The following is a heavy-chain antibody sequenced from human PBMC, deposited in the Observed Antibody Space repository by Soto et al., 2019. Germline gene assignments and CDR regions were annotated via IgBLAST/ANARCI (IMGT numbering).Heavy chain of an antibody. CDR2: IYHTGST. D-gene: IGHD7-27*01. Sequence: QVQLQESGPEVVKPSQTLSLTCSVSGGSISIVGHYWTWIRQPPGKGLEWIGSIYHTGSTYSSKSLRSRLTISIDTSQNQFSLRLNSVTAADTAVYYCARATGALRSRNCDYWGQGRLVTVSS. CDR1: GGSISIVGHY. V-gene: IGHV4-31*03. J-gene: IGHJ4*02. CDR3: ARATGALRSRNCDY.